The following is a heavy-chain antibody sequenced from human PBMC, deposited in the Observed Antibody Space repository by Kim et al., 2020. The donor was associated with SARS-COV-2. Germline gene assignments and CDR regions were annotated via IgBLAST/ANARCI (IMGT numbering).Heavy chain of an antibody. V-gene: IGHV3-23*01. J-gene: IGHJ3*02. CDR3: AKVFVFGELFSDAFDI. CDR1: GFTFSSYA. D-gene: IGHD3-10*01. Sequence: GGSLRLSCAASGFTFSSYAMSWVRQAPGKGLEWVSAISGSGGSTYYADSVKGRFTISRDNSKNTLYLQMNSLRAEDTAVYYCAKVFVFGELFSDAFDIWGQGTMVTVSS. CDR2: ISGSGGST.